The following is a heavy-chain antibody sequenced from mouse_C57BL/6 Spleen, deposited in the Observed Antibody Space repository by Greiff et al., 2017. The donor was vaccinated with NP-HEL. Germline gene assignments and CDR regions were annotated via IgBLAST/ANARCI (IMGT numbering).Heavy chain of an antibody. CDR1: GYTFTSYW. J-gene: IGHJ4*01. CDR3: TRNYYYGRSVAMDY. CDR2: IYTGNSDT. V-gene: IGHV1-5*01. Sequence: EVQLQQSGTVLARPGASVKMSCKTSGYTFTSYWMHWVKQRPGQGLEWIGAIYTGNSDTSYNQKFKGKAKLTAVTSASTAYMELSSLTNEDSAVYYCTRNYYYGRSVAMDYWGQGTSVTVSS. D-gene: IGHD1-1*01.